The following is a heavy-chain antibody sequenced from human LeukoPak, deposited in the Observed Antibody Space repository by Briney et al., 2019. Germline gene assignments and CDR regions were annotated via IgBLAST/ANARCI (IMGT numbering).Heavy chain of an antibody. V-gene: IGHV3-7*04. CDR3: ARALGFGELSMRHAFDI. CDR2: IKQDGSEK. CDR1: AYECSGGK. J-gene: IGHJ3*02. Sequence: GWSLTLACAASAYECSGGKVSRSRRAPGKGQEWVANIKQDGSEKYYVDSVKGRFTISRDNAKNSLYLQMNSLRAEDTAVYYCARALGFGELSMRHAFDIWGQGTMVTVSS. D-gene: IGHD3-10*01.